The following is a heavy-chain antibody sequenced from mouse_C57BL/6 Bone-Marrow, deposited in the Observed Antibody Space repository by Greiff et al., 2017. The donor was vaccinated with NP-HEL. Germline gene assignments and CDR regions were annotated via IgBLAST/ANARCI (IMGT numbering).Heavy chain of an antibody. D-gene: IGHD2-3*01. CDR3: ARDDGYPPMDY. CDR2: IYPGSGST. CDR1: GYTFTSYW. V-gene: IGHV1-55*01. Sequence: QVQLQQPGAELVKPGASVKMSCKAPGYTFTSYWITWVKQRPGQGLEWIGDIYPGSGSTNYNEKFKSKATLTVDTSSSTAYMQLSSLTSEDSAVYYCARDDGYPPMDYWGQGTSVTVSS. J-gene: IGHJ4*01.